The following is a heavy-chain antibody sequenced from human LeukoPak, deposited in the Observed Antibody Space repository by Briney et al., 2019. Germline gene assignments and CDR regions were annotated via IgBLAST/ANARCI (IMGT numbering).Heavy chain of an antibody. D-gene: IGHD1-26*01. CDR3: APNIVGATGPFDY. Sequence: GGSLRLSCAASGFTVSSNYMSWVRQAPGKGLEWVAFTRYDGSNKYYADSVKGRFTISRDNSKNTLYLQMNSLRAEDTAVYYYAPNIVGATGPFDYWGQGTLVTVSS. V-gene: IGHV3-30*02. CDR2: TRYDGSNK. J-gene: IGHJ4*02. CDR1: GFTVSSNY.